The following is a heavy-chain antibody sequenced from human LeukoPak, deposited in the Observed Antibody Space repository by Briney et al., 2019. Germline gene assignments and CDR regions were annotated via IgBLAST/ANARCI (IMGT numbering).Heavy chain of an antibody. CDR3: AREAGDYGDYGGNFDY. V-gene: IGHV3-33*01. Sequence: GGSLRLSCAASGFTFSSYGTHWVRQAPGKGLEWVAVIWYDGSNKYYADPVKGRFTISRDNSKNTLYLQMNSLRAEDTAVYYCAREAGDYGDYGGNFDYWGQGTLVTVSS. D-gene: IGHD4-17*01. CDR2: IWYDGSNK. CDR1: GFTFSSYG. J-gene: IGHJ4*02.